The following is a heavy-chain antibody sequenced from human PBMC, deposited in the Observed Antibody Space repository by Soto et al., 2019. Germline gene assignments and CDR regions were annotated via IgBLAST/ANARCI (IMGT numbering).Heavy chain of an antibody. Sequence: QVQLQQWGAGLLKPSETLSLSCAVYGGSFSGYYWSWIRQPPGKGLEWIGEINHRGSTNYNPSLKSRVTISVDRSKNQFSLKLSSVTAADTAVYYCARQVPMIGGPFDYWSQGTLVTVSS. CDR3: ARQVPMIGGPFDY. V-gene: IGHV4-34*01. D-gene: IGHD3-10*01. CDR2: INHRGST. CDR1: GGSFSGYY. J-gene: IGHJ4*02.